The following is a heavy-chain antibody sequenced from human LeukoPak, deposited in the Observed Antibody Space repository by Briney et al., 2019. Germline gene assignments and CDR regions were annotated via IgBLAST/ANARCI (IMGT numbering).Heavy chain of an antibody. V-gene: IGHV1-69*06. CDR2: IIPIFGTA. J-gene: IGHJ4*02. CDR3: ASSTVTTLRFDY. D-gene: IGHD4-11*01. CDR1: GGTFSSYA. Sequence: GASVKVSCKASGGTFSSYAISWVRQAPGQGLEWMGGIIPIFGTANYAQKFQGRVTITADKSTSTAYMELSSLRSEDTAVYYCASSTVTTLRFDYWGQGTLVTVSS.